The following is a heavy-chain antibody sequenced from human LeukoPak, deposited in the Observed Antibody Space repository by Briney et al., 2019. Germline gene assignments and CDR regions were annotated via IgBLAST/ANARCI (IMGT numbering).Heavy chain of an antibody. V-gene: IGHV4-59*11. Sequence: PSDTLSLTCSVSGGSISRHHWSWIRQPPGKGLEWIGYINYSGSTNYNPSLKSRVTISVDTSKNQFSLKLSSVTAADTAVYYCARDSVATAGISFHHRGQGTLVTVSS. CDR3: ARDSVATAGISFHH. D-gene: IGHD6-13*01. J-gene: IGHJ4*02. CDR2: INYSGST. CDR1: GGSISRHH.